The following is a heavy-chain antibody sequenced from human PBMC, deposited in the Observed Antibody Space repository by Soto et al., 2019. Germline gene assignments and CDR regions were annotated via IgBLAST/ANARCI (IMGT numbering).Heavy chain of an antibody. J-gene: IGHJ4*01. D-gene: IGHD1-26*01. Sequence: EVQLLESGGDLVQPGRSLRLSCAASGFTFSGYAMSWVRQAPGKGLEWDSVIHGGGNSAYYADSVKGRFTISRDNSKNSLYVQMSSLRCEDTAVYYCTKYRRRLNTPWHFHYWGHRNLVAVCS. CDR2: IHGGGNSA. V-gene: IGHV3-23*01. CDR1: GFTFSGYA. CDR3: TKYRRRLNTPWHFHY.